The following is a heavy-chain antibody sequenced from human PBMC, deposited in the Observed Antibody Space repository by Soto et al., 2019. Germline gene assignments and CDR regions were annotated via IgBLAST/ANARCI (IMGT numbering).Heavy chain of an antibody. Sequence: SETLSLTCTVSGGSLSGYYWGWIRQPPGKGLEWIGSIIYSGSFNHNPSLKSRATISVDKSKNQFSLKLMSLSAAATAVYYCGRLEGLATISYYFDYWGQGALVTVSS. CDR1: GGSLSGYY. D-gene: IGHD3-9*01. J-gene: IGHJ4*02. CDR2: IIYSGSF. V-gene: IGHV4-59*08. CDR3: GRLEGLATISYYFDY.